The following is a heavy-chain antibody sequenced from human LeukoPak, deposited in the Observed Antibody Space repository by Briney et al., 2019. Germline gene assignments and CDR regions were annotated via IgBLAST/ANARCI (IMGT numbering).Heavy chain of an antibody. CDR3: ARDPQQQLDLSCFDY. V-gene: IGHV1-46*01. D-gene: IGHD6-13*01. CDR1: GYTFTSYY. J-gene: IGHJ4*02. CDR2: INPSGGST. Sequence: ASVKVSCKASGYTFTSYYMHWVRQAPGQGLEWMGIINPSGGSTSYAQKFQGRVTMTRDTSTSTVYMELSSLRSEDTAVYYCARDPQQQLDLSCFDYWGQGTLVTVSS.